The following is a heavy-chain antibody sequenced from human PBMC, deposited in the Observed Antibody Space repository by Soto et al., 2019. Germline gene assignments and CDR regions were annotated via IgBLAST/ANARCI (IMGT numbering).Heavy chain of an antibody. V-gene: IGHV1-69*13. CDR2: IIPIFGTA. CDR3: ARGAPAAFNYYYYVVDV. Sequence: ASVKVSCKASGGTFSSYGISWVRHAPGQGLEWMGGIIPIFGTANYAQKFQGRVTITADESTSTAYMELSSLRSEDTAVYYCARGAPAAFNYYYYVVDVWGQGTTVTVSS. D-gene: IGHD2-2*01. J-gene: IGHJ6*02. CDR1: GGTFSSYG.